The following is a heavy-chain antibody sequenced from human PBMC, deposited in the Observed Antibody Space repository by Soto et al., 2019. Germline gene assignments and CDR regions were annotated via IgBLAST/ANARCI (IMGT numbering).Heavy chain of an antibody. V-gene: IGHV1-18*01. CDR1: GYTFGTYG. D-gene: IGHD2-8*02. CDR2: VSARDGDT. J-gene: IGHJ4*02. Sequence: QVQLLQSGAEVKEPGASVRVSCKATGYTFGTYGFSWVRQAPGQGLEWVGWVSARDGDTNSARELQGRVTFTTDTSTGKESMDPTNLRSDDTAIYYCVIDFRDTGRGSNCSDVDYWGQGTLVTVSS. CDR3: VIDFRDTGRGSNCSDVDY.